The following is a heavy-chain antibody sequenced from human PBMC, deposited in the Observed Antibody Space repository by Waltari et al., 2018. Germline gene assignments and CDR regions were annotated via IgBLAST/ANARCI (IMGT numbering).Heavy chain of an antibody. CDR1: GGTFSSYA. CDR2: IIPIFGTA. CDR3: ARDRNPRITMIVVGAGWFDP. D-gene: IGHD3-22*01. J-gene: IGHJ5*02. V-gene: IGHV1-69*13. Sequence: QVQLVQSGAEVKKPGSSVKVSCKASGGTFSSYAISWVRQAPGQGLEWMGGIIPIFGTANYAQKFQGRVTITADESTSTAYMELSSLRSEDTAVYYWARDRNPRITMIVVGAGWFDPWGQGTLVTVSS.